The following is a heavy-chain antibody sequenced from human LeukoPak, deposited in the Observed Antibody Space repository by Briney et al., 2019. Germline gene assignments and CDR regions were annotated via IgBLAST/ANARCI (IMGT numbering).Heavy chain of an antibody. V-gene: IGHV3-23*01. CDR3: AKANSSSSPHFDY. Sequence: GGSLRLSCATSGFTFSSYWMSWVRQAPGKGLEWVSTISGSGDSTYYADSVKGRFTISRDNSKNTLYLQMNSLRAEDTAVYYCAKANSSSSPHFDYWGQGTLVTVSS. CDR2: ISGSGDST. J-gene: IGHJ4*02. CDR1: GFTFSSYW. D-gene: IGHD6-6*01.